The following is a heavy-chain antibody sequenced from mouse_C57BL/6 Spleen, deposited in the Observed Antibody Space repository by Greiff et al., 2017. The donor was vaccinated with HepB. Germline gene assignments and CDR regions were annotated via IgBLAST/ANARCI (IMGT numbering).Heavy chain of an antibody. CDR3: AITTVVAEAMDY. Sequence: EVQLQQSGAELVKPGASVKLSCTASGFNIKDNYMHWVKQRTEQGLEGMGRIDPEDGETKYTPKSQGNATITADTSSNTAYLQPSSLTSEDTAVYYCAITTVVAEAMDYWGQGTSVTVSS. CDR1: GFNIKDNY. D-gene: IGHD1-1*01. CDR2: IDPEDGET. J-gene: IGHJ4*01. V-gene: IGHV14-2*01.